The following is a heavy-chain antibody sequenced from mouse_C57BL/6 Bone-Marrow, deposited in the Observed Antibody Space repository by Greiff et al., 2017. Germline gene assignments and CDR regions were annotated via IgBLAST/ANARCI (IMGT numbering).Heavy chain of an antibody. V-gene: IGHV5-4*03. Sequence: EVMLVESGGGLVKPGGSLKLSCAASGFTFSSYAMSWVRQTPEKRLEWVATISDGGSYTYYPDNVKGRFTISRDNAKNNLYLQMSHLKSEDTAMYYCARGAMVTTVFAYWGQGTLVTVSA. CDR3: ARGAMVTTVFAY. CDR1: GFTFSSYA. CDR2: ISDGGSYT. D-gene: IGHD2-2*01. J-gene: IGHJ3*01.